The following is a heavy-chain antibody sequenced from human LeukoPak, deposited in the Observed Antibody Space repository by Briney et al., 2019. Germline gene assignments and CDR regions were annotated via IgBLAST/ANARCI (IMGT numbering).Heavy chain of an antibody. CDR1: GFTFSNYA. J-gene: IGHJ4*02. D-gene: IGHD3-22*01. CDR3: ARGLYYYDSSGYPR. CDR2: ISSSGGST. V-gene: IGHV3-64*01. Sequence: GGSLRLSCAASGFTFSNYAMHWVRQAPGKGLEYVSAISSSGGSTYYASSVKGRFTISRDNSKNTLYLQMGSLSAEDMAVYYCARGLYYYDSSGYPRWGQGTLDTVSS.